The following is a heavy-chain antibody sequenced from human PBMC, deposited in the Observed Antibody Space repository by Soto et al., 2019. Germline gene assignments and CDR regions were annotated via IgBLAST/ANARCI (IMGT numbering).Heavy chain of an antibody. D-gene: IGHD2-2*02. V-gene: IGHV4-30-4*01. CDR2: IYYSGNT. J-gene: IGHJ6*02. CDR1: GGSISSGYYY. CDR3: ASSSLYRMDV. Sequence: SETLSLTCSVSGGSISSGYYYWSWIRQPPGKGLEWIGNIYYSGNTYYNPSLRSRLIISIDTSKNQFSLKVCSVTAADTAGYYCASSSLYRMDVWGQGTTVTVSS.